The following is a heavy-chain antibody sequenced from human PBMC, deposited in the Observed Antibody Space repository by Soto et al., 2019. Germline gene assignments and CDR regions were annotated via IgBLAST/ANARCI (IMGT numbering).Heavy chain of an antibody. D-gene: IGHD4-17*01. CDR3: ARNSAGDYGSDV. V-gene: IGHV3-53*01. CDR2: IYSGGST. CDR1: GFTVSSNY. J-gene: IGHJ6*02. Sequence: EVQLVESGGGLIQPGGSLRLSCAASGFTVSSNYMSWVRQAPGKGLEWVSVIYSGGSTYYADSVKGRFTISRDNSKNTLDLQRNSLRDEDTAVYYCARNSAGDYGSDVWGQGTTVTVSS.